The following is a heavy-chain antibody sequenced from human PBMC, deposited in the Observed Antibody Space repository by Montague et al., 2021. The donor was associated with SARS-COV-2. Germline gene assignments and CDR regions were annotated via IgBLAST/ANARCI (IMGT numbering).Heavy chain of an antibody. CDR3: AKVGDILTGYSLINLDA. V-gene: IGHV3-23*03. D-gene: IGHD3-9*01. Sequence: SLRLSCAASGFTFSNSPMSWVRQAPGKGLEWVSVIHSAGRGTYYSDSVXGRFTISRDNLKNTVYLQMNSLRDVDTALYYCAKVGDILTGYSLINLDAWGQGTLVVVSS. J-gene: IGHJ5*02. CDR2: IHSAGRGT. CDR1: GFTFSNSP.